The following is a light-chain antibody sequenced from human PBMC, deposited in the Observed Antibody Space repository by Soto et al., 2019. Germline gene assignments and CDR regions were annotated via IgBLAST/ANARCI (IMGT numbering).Light chain of an antibody. CDR3: QTWDTGLWV. CDR2: LNSDGSH. CDR1: SGHSSYA. V-gene: IGLV4-69*01. Sequence: QSVLTQSPSASASLGASVKLTCSLSSGHSSYAIAWHQQQPEKGPRYLMKLNSDGSHTKGDGIPDRFSGSSSGAERYLTISSLQSEDEADYYCQTWDTGLWVFGGGTKLTVL. J-gene: IGLJ3*02.